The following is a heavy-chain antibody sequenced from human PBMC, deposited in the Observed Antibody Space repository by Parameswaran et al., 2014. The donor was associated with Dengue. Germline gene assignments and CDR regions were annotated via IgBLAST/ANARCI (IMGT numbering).Heavy chain of an antibody. D-gene: IGHD6-19*01. CDR2: INPKSGGT. Sequence: WVRQAPGQGLEWMGWINPKSGGTTFTQKFQGRVTMTRDTSITTVYMELNRLTSDDTAVYYCARELVVASRGVGMDVWGQGTTVTVSS. V-gene: IGHV1-2*02. J-gene: IGHJ6*02. CDR3: ARELVVASRGVGMDV.